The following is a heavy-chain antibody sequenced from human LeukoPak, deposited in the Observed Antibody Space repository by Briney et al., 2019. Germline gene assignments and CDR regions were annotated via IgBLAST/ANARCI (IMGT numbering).Heavy chain of an antibody. D-gene: IGHD6-13*01. Sequence: PSETLSLTCTVSGGSISSSSYYWGWIRQPPGKGLEWIGSIYYSGSTYYNPSLKSRVTISVDTSKNQSSLKLSSVTAADTAVYYCARDAAKAQLAYFDYWGQGTLVTVSS. CDR2: IYYSGST. J-gene: IGHJ4*02. V-gene: IGHV4-39*07. CDR1: GGSISSSSYY. CDR3: ARDAAKAQLAYFDY.